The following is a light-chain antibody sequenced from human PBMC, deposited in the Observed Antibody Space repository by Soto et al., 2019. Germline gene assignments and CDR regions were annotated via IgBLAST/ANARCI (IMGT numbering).Light chain of an antibody. CDR3: QQSYTTPLT. Sequence: EIVLTQSPSTLSLSPGERATLSCRASQSVSNNYLAWYQQKPGQAPRLLIYGASNRATGIPDRFSGSGSGTYFTLTISSLQPEDLATYYCQQSYTTPLTFGGGTKVDI. CDR1: QSVSNNY. CDR2: GAS. V-gene: IGKV3-20*01. J-gene: IGKJ4*01.